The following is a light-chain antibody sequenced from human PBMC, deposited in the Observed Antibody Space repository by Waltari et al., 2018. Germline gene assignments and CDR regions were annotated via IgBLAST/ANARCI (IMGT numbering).Light chain of an antibody. Sequence: DIQMTQSPSSLSASVGDRVTITCRASQSISTYLNWYQQKPGKAPKLLIYAASTLQGGVPSRFSGSGSGTDFTLTISSLQPEDVATYYCQRTYTTVTFGQGTKVEIK. CDR1: QSISTY. CDR2: AAS. CDR3: QRTYTTVT. V-gene: IGKV1-39*01. J-gene: IGKJ1*01.